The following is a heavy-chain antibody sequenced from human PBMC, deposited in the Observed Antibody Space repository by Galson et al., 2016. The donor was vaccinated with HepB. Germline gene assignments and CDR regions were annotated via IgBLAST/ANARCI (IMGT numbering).Heavy chain of an antibody. CDR1: GLSVGSSF. CDR2: IYVDGTT. D-gene: IGHD2-2*01. Sequence: SLRLSCAASGLSVGSSFMTWVRQAPGKGLEWVSHIYVDGTTYYADSVKGRFTISGDSSKNTLYLQMHSLRAEDTAVYYCAKNRVRLPAAEYWGQGSLVTVSS. J-gene: IGHJ4*02. CDR3: AKNRVRLPAAEY. V-gene: IGHV3-53*01.